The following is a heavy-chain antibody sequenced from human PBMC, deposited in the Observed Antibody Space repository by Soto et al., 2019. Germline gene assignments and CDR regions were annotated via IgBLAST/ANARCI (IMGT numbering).Heavy chain of an antibody. CDR1: GFTFTSSA. D-gene: IGHD2-15*01. V-gene: IGHV1-58*01. CDR2: IVVGSGNT. Sequence: SVKVSCKASGFTFTSSAVQRVRQARGQRLEWIGWIVVGSGNTNYAQKFQERVTITRDMSTSTAYMELSSLRSEDTAVYYCAAGTDFYCSGGSCYYYYGMDVWGQGTTVTVSS. J-gene: IGHJ6*02. CDR3: AAGTDFYCSGGSCYYYYGMDV.